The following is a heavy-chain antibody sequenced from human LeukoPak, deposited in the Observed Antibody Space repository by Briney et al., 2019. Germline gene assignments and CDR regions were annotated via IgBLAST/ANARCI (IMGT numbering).Heavy chain of an antibody. D-gene: IGHD3-22*01. CDR1: GYTFTGYY. V-gene: IGHV1-2*02. J-gene: IGHJ4*02. Sequence: ASVKVSCKASGYTFTGYYMRWVRQAPGQGLEWMGWINPNSGGTNYAQKFQGRVTMTRDTSISTAYMELSRLRSDDAAVYYCAILGSTADIVATSNYYDSSGDSDYWGQGTLVTVSS. CDR3: AILGSTADIVATSNYYDSSGDSDY. CDR2: INPNSGGT.